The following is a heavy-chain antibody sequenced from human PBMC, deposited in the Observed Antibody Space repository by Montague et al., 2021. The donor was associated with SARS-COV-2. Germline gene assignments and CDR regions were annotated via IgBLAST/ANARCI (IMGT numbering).Heavy chain of an antibody. J-gene: IGHJ6*03. D-gene: IGHD3-10*01. Sequence: SETLSLTCAVHGGSFSTYAWNWIRQPPGKGLEWIGEIHHGGSTNYNPSLKSRVTISADTPKNQFSLKLTSVAAADTAVYYCARLGDGVVPSPLLGVGPYYASYYFDVWGQGTTVTVSS. V-gene: IGHV4-34*01. CDR2: IHHGGST. CDR3: ARLGDGVVPSPLLGVGPYYASYYFDV. CDR1: GGSFSTYA.